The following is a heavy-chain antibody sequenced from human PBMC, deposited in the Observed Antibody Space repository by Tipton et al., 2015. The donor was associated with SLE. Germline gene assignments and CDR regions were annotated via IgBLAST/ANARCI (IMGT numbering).Heavy chain of an antibody. CDR1: GGSINNYH. CDR3: AGEQGTDTGHYWYFDL. V-gene: IGHV4-59*12. D-gene: IGHD3-9*01. J-gene: IGHJ2*01. CDR2: IYYIGST. Sequence: TLSLTCIVSGGSINNYHWVWIRQPPGKGLEWIWYIYYIGSTNYNPSPKRRVTTSVDTTKTQFPLRLRSVPAADTAVYYCAGEQGTDTGHYWYFDLWGRGTLVTVSS.